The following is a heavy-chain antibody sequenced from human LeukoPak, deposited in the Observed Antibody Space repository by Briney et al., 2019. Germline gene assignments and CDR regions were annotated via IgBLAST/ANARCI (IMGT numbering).Heavy chain of an antibody. CDR2: ISASGGST. Sequence: PGGSLRLSCAASGFTFSSYAMSWVRQAPGKGLEWVSAISASGGSTFYADSVKGRFTISRDNSKNTLYLQMNSLRAEDTAVYYCARDFFPIVDSTWYEIGYWGQGTLVTVSS. V-gene: IGHV3-23*01. CDR3: ARDFFPIVDSTWYEIGY. J-gene: IGHJ4*02. D-gene: IGHD2-21*01. CDR1: GFTFSSYA.